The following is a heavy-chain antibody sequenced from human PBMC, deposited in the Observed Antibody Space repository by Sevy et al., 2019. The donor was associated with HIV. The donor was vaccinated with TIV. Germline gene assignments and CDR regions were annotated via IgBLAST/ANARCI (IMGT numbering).Heavy chain of an antibody. CDR2: IIPIFGTA. J-gene: IGHJ4*02. CDR1: GGTFSSYA. D-gene: IGHD6-6*01. CDR3: ARVIAARLDY. V-gene: IGHV1-69*06. Sequence: ASVNVSCKASGGTFSSYAISWVRQAPGQGLEWMGGIIPIFGTANYAQKFQGRVTITADKSTSTAYMELSSLRSEDTAVYYCARVIAARLDYWGQGTLVTVSS.